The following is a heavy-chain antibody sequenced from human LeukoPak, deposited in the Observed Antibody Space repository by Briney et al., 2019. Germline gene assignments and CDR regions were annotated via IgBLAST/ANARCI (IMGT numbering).Heavy chain of an antibody. CDR3: AHRRMGGREDY. CDR1: GFSLSTSGVG. Sequence: SGPTLVKPTPTLTLTCTFSGFSLSTSGVGVGWIRQPPGKALEWLALIYWDDDKRYSPSLKSRLTITKDTSKNQVVLTMTHVAPGDTATYYCAHRRMGGREDYWGQGTLVTVSS. D-gene: IGHD2-15*01. J-gene: IGHJ4*02. CDR2: IYWDDDK. V-gene: IGHV2-5*02.